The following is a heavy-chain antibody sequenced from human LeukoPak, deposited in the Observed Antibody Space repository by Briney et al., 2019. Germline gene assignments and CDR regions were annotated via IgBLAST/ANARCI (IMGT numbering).Heavy chain of an antibody. CDR2: ISGSGGST. CDR3: AKDLRYNYGFDY. D-gene: IGHD5-18*01. Sequence: GGSLRLSCVASGFTFSSYIMTWVRQAPGKGLEWVSVISGSGGSTYYADSVKGRFTISRDNARNTLYLQMNSLRAEDTAVYYCAKDLRYNYGFDYWGQGTLVTVSS. CDR1: GFTFSSYI. J-gene: IGHJ4*02. V-gene: IGHV3-23*01.